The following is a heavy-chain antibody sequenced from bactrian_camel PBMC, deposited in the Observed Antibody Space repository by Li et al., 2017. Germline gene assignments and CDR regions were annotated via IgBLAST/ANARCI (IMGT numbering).Heavy chain of an antibody. CDR1: GYTSGNTDRLRC. D-gene: IGHD1*01. V-gene: IGHV3S54*01. CDR3: AAEISPRGVPDFGY. Sequence: QLVESGGGLVQPGGSLRLSCAASGYTSGNTDRLRCMGWFRQVPGKEREEVAIIYTYGGSTRYADFVKGQFTISQDNAKNTLFLQMNGLKPEDTAVYYCAAEISPRGVPDFGYWGQGTQVTVS. CDR2: IYTYGGST. J-gene: IGHJ6*01.